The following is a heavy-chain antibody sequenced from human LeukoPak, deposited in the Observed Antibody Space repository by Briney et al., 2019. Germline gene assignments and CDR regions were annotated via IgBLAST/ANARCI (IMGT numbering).Heavy chain of an antibody. Sequence: ASVKVSXKASGYTFTSYDINWVRQATGQGLEWIGWMNPNSGNTGYAQKFQGRVTMTRNTSISTAYMELSSLRSEDTAVYYCARGYSGYDYYYYYYMDVWGKGTTVTVSS. CDR3: ARGYSGYDYYYYYYMDV. D-gene: IGHD5-12*01. CDR2: MNPNSGNT. V-gene: IGHV1-8*01. J-gene: IGHJ6*03. CDR1: GYTFTSYD.